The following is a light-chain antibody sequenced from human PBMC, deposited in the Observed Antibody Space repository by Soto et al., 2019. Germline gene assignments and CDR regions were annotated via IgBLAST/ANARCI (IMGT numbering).Light chain of an antibody. Sequence: QSVLTQPPSASGTPGQTVTISCSGGTSSIGGNTVSWYQHRPETAPRRLIFSNNQRPSDIPDRFSASKSGTSASLVISGLQSDDEADYYCASWDDSLNAFVFGTGTKVTVL. J-gene: IGLJ1*01. CDR1: TSSIGGNT. CDR3: ASWDDSLNAFV. V-gene: IGLV1-44*01. CDR2: SNN.